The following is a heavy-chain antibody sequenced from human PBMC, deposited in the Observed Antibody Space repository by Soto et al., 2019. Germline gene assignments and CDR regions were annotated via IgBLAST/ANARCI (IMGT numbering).Heavy chain of an antibody. V-gene: IGHV1-69*02. CDR3: ATSYASRSQAFDF. D-gene: IGHD3-16*01. J-gene: IGHJ4*02. CDR2: TIPMLSMS. Sequence: QVQLVQSGAELKQPGSSVRVSCKASGDTFNFDTINWVRQAPGLGLEWMGRTIPMLSMSNYALKFQGKLTISADKATSSSYMVLNGLKAVGTVMYSVATSYASRSQAFDFWGRGALVTVSS. CDR1: GDTFNFDT.